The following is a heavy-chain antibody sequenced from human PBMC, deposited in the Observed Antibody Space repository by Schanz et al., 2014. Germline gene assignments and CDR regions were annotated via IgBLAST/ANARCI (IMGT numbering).Heavy chain of an antibody. V-gene: IGHV3-23*04. CDR3: ARANYRRKINFDY. CDR1: GFTFNSYA. CDR2: LSGSGGST. D-gene: IGHD3-10*01. Sequence: VQLVESGGGVVQFGRSLRLSCAASGFTFNSYAMTWVRQAPGKGLEWVSALSGSGGSTYYADSVKGRFTISRDNSKNTLYLQMNSLRAEDTPVYYCARANYRRKINFDYWGRGTLVTVSS. J-gene: IGHJ4*02.